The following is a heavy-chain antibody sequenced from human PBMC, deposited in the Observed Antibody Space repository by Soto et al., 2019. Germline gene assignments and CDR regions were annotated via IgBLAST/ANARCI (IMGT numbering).Heavy chain of an antibody. J-gene: IGHJ6*02. CDR3: ARVGGCLGASCYPYYYGMDV. CDR1: GGSISSGDYY. D-gene: IGHD2-15*01. Sequence: SETLSLTCTVSGGSISSGDYYWSWIRQPPGKGLGWIGYIDYSGSTYYNPSLKSRVTISVDTSKNQFSLKLSSVTAADTGVDSCARVGGCLGASCYPYYYGMDVWGQGPTVTVSS. CDR2: IDYSGST. V-gene: IGHV4-30-4*01.